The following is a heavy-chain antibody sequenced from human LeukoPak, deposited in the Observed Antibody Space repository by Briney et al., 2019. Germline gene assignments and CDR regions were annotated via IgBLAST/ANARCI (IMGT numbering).Heavy chain of an antibody. CDR3: AKRVYYDSSGYFDY. CDR1: GSTFSSYA. J-gene: IGHJ4*02. Sequence: GGSLRLSCAASGSTFSSYAMSWVRQAPGKGLEWVSAISGSGGSTYYADSVKGRFTISRDNSKNTLYLQMNSLRAEDTAVYYCAKRVYYDSSGYFDYWGQGTLVTVSS. CDR2: ISGSGGST. V-gene: IGHV3-23*01. D-gene: IGHD3-22*01.